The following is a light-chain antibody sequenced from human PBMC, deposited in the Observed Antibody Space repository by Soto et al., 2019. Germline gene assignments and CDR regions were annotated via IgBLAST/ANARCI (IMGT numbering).Light chain of an antibody. CDR3: QSYDSSLSGSV. CDR1: SSNIGAGYD. CDR2: GES. J-gene: IGLJ1*01. Sequence: QSVLTQPPSVSGAPGQRVTISCTGSSSNIGAGYDVHWYQQPPGTAPKLLIYGESSRPSGVPNRFSGSKSGTSASLAITGLQAEDEADYYCQSYDSSLSGSVFGTGTKVTVL. V-gene: IGLV1-40*01.